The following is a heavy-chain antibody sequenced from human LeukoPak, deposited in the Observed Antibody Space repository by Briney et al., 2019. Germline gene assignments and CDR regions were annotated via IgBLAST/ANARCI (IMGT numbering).Heavy chain of an antibody. J-gene: IGHJ4*02. CDR1: GFSFTDYP. CDR2: GRNTAEGV. D-gene: IGHD3-9*01. Sequence: GESLRLSCAISGFSFTDYPMNSVLQASGNRLEWISNGRNTAEGVKEAYYEDAVKGRVTISRDEGKNTLYLHMNSLRDDDTAVYYSAKGQRYAFDYWGQGILVTVSS. CDR3: AKGQRYAFDY. V-gene: IGHV3-48*02.